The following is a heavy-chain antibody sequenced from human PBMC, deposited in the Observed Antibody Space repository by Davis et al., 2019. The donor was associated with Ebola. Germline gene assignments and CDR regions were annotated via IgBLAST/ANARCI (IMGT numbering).Heavy chain of an antibody. Sequence: GESLKISCAVSGFTFSSYAMHWVRQAPGKGLEWVALTSFDGTYKYYADSVKGRFTISRDNSKNTLYLEMNSLRVEDAAVYYCARVASYSSGWQPSNYWGQGTLVTVSS. D-gene: IGHD6-19*01. CDR3: ARVASYSSGWQPSNY. J-gene: IGHJ4*02. V-gene: IGHV3-30-3*01. CDR2: TSFDGTYK. CDR1: GFTFSSYA.